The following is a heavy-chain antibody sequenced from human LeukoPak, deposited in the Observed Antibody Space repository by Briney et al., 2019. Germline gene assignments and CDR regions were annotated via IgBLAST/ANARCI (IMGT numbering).Heavy chain of an antibody. J-gene: IGHJ4*02. CDR2: ISSNGGST. CDR3: AGVSYDSQNKPFFDY. V-gene: IGHV3-64*01. Sequence: PGGSLRLSCAASGFTFSSYAMHWVRQAPGKGLEYVSAISSNGGSTYYANSVKGRFTISRDNSKNTLYLQMGSLRAEDMAVYYCAGVSYDSQNKPFFDYWGQGTLVTVSS. CDR1: GFTFSSYA. D-gene: IGHD3-22*01.